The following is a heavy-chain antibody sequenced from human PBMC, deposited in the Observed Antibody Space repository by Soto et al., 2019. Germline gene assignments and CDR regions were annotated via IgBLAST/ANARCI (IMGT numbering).Heavy chain of an antibody. V-gene: IGHV3-21*06. J-gene: IGHJ4*02. CDR1: GFPFTRYS. Sequence: SLRLSCAASGFPFTRYSMNWVRQAPGKGLEWVSSISSTTNYIYYGDSMKGRFTISRDNGKNSLYLEMHSLRAEDTAVYYCARESEDLTSNFDYWGQGTLVTVSS. CDR2: ISSTTNYI. CDR3: ARESEDLTSNFDY.